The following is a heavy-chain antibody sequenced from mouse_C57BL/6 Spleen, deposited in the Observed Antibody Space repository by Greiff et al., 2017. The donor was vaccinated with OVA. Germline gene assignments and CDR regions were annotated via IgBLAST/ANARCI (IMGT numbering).Heavy chain of an antibody. Sequence: QVQLKESGAELVRPGASVKLSCKASGYTFTDYYINWVKQRPGQGLEWIARIYPGSGNTYYNEKFKGKATLTAEKSSSTAYMQLSSLTSEDSAVYFCARDTTVVERYFDVWGTGTTVTVSS. CDR3: ARDTTVVERYFDV. V-gene: IGHV1-76*01. CDR2: IYPGSGNT. D-gene: IGHD1-1*01. CDR1: GYTFTDYY. J-gene: IGHJ1*03.